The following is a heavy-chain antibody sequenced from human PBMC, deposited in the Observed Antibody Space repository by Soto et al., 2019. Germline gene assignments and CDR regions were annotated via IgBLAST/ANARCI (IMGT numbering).Heavy chain of an antibody. CDR3: AKGRQPFTMIVVIAY. V-gene: IGHV3-74*01. D-gene: IGHD3-22*01. CDR1: GFTSSNYW. J-gene: IGHJ4*02. CDR2: IKSDGSST. Sequence: PGGSLRLSCAASGFTSSNYWMHWVRQAPGKGLVWVSRIKSDGSSTSYADSVKGRFTISRDNSKDTLYLQMNRLRAEDTAVYYCAKGRQPFTMIVVIAYWGQGTLVTVSS.